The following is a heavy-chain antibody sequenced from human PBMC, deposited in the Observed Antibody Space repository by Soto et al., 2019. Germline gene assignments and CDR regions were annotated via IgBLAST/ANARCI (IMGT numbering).Heavy chain of an antibody. CDR2: RTYDGSNE. CDR1: GFIFSSYT. J-gene: IGHJ4*02. V-gene: IGHV3-30-3*01. D-gene: IGHD1-26*01. CDR3: ARAPSGSSPEFDN. Sequence: GGSLRLSCAASGFIFSSYTMHWVRQAPGKGLEWGGVRTYDGSNEYYADCVKGRFTISRDNSRNMLFLQMNSLRPDDTAVYYCARAPSGSSPEFDNWGQGTLLPVSS.